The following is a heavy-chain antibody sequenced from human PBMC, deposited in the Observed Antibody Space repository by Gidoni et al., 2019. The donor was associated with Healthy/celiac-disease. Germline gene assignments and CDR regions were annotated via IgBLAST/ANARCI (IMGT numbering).Heavy chain of an antibody. CDR3: ARATSVVVPAAIDMGTDY. D-gene: IGHD2-2*02. CDR2: INPNSGGT. V-gene: IGHV1-2*02. Sequence: QVQLVQSGAEVKKPGASVKVSCKASGYTFSVYYMHWVRQAPRQGLEWMGWINPNSGGTNYAQKFQGRVTMTRDTSISTAYMELSRLRSDDTAVYYCARATSVVVPAAIDMGTDYWGQGTLVTVSS. J-gene: IGHJ4*02. CDR1: GYTFSVYY.